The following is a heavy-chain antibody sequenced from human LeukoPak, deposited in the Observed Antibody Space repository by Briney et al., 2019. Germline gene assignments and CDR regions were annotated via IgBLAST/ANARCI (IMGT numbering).Heavy chain of an antibody. D-gene: IGHD3-22*01. Sequence: GGSLRLSCAASGFTFSTYWMHWVRQAPGKGLVWVSRINTDGSSTNYADSVKGRFTISRDNAKNTLYLQMNSLRAEDTAVYYCASTPLSIVVVTTYFDYWGQGTLVTVSS. CDR3: ASTPLSIVVVTTYFDY. CDR2: INTDGSST. V-gene: IGHV3-74*01. CDR1: GFTFSTYW. J-gene: IGHJ4*02.